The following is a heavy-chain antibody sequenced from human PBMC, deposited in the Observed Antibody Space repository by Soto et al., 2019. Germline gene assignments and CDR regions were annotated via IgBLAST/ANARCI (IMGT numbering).Heavy chain of an antibody. D-gene: IGHD6-13*01. CDR1: GFSFSNYG. Sequence: QVQLVESGGGVVQPGRSLRVACAASGFSFSNYGMHWVRQAPGKGLEWVAVISKDAKSKYYADSVKGRFTISRDDSKSTLYLQMNSLRPEDTAVYYCAKKVLEWGIDGMDVWGQGTTVIVSS. J-gene: IGHJ6*02. CDR3: AKKVLEWGIDGMDV. V-gene: IGHV3-30*18. CDR2: ISKDAKSK.